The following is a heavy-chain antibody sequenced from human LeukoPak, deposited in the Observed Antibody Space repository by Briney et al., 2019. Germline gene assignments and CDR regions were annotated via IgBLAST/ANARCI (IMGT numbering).Heavy chain of an antibody. V-gene: IGHV3-23*01. CDR2: ISGSGGST. J-gene: IGHJ4*02. CDR1: GFTFSSYA. D-gene: IGHD3-9*01. CDR3: AGNGGDFDWLLHDY. Sequence: PGGSLRLSCAASGFTFSSYAMSWVRQAPGKGLEWVSAISGSGGSTCYADSVKGRFTISRDNSKNTLYLQMNSLRAEDTAVYYCAGNGGDFDWLLHDYWGQGTLVTVSS.